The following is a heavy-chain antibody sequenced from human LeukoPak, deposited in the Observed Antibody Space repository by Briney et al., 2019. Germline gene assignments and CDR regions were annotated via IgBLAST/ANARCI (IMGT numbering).Heavy chain of an antibody. CDR1: GYTFTSYD. D-gene: IGHD3-22*01. CDR3: ARGVLYYYDSSGYADY. Sequence: ASVKVSCKASGYTFTSYDINWVRQATGQGLEWMGWMNPNSGNTGYAQKFQGRVTMTRDTSISTAYMELGRLRSDDTAVYYCARGVLYYYDSSGYADYWGQGTLVTVSS. CDR2: MNPNSGNT. J-gene: IGHJ4*02. V-gene: IGHV1-8*01.